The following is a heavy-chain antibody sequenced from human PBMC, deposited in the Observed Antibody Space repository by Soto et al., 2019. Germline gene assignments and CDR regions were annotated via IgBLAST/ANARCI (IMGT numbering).Heavy chain of an antibody. CDR3: ARRTSRYASRYYGLDV. J-gene: IGHJ6*02. D-gene: IGHD2-2*01. Sequence: FGVSRVRKLKGKGLEWMGRIDPSDSYTNYSPSFQGHVTISADKSISTAYLQWSSLKASDTAMYYFARRTSRYASRYYGLDVPGQAPTVT. CDR1: FG. V-gene: IGHV5-10-1*01. CDR2: IDPSDSYT.